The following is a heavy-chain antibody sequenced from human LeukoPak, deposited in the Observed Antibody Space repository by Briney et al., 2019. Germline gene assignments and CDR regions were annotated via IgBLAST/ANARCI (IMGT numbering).Heavy chain of an antibody. Sequence: GGSLRLSCAASGLTFDDYTMHGVRQAPGKGLEWVSLISWDGGSTYYADSVKGRFTISRDNSKNSLYLQINSLRTEGTALYYCPTGYCSSTSCPTGYYMDVWGKGTTVTVSS. J-gene: IGHJ6*03. V-gene: IGHV3-43*01. CDR3: PTGYCSSTSCPTGYYMDV. CDR2: ISWDGGST. CDR1: GLTFDDYT. D-gene: IGHD2-2*01.